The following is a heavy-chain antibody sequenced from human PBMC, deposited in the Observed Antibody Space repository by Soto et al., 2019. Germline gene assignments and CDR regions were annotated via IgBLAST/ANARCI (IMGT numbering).Heavy chain of an antibody. Sequence: GGSLRLSCAASGFTFSTYSMNWVRQAPGKGLEWVSYISSSSSTIFYTDSVKGRFTISRDNAKNSLFLQMNSLRAEDTAVYYCARDNYGQQLAGNYYYGMDVWGQGTTVTVSS. V-gene: IGHV3-48*04. CDR2: ISSSSSTI. CDR1: GFTFSTYS. J-gene: IGHJ6*02. D-gene: IGHD6-13*01. CDR3: ARDNYGQQLAGNYYYGMDV.